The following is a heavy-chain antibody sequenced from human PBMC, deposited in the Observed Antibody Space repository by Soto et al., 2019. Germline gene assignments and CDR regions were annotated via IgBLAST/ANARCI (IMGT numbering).Heavy chain of an antibody. D-gene: IGHD3-3*01. CDR3: ARTIFDYYYYYTDV. V-gene: IGHV4-59*08. CDR2: IYYSGST. J-gene: IGHJ6*03. CDR1: GGSISSYY. Sequence: SETLSLICTVSGGSISSYYWSWIRQPPGKGLEWIGYIYYSGSTNYNPSLKSRVTISVDTSKNQFSLKLSSVTAADTAVYYCARTIFDYYYYYTDVWGKGTTVTVSS.